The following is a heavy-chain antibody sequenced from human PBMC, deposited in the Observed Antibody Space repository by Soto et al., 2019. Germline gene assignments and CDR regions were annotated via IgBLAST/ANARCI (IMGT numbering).Heavy chain of an antibody. Sequence: NPSETLSLTCTVSGGSISSGGYYWSWIRQHPGKGLEWIGYIYYSGSTYYNPSLKSRVTISVDTSKNQFSLKLSSVTAADTAVYYCARDRALDYYDSSGYLDYWGQGTLVTVSS. J-gene: IGHJ4*02. V-gene: IGHV4-31*03. CDR3: ARDRALDYYDSSGYLDY. CDR2: IYYSGST. CDR1: GGSISSGGYY. D-gene: IGHD3-22*01.